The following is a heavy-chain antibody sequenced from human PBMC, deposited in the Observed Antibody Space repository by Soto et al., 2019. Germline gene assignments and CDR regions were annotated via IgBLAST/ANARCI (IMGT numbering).Heavy chain of an antibody. CDR1: GYTFTNYA. V-gene: IGHV1-3*01. CDR2: IHAGNGNT. CDR3: ARGGMTLYYYYDMDV. J-gene: IGHJ6*02. Sequence: ASVKVSCKASGYTFTNYAIHWVRQAPGQRLEWMGWIHAGNGNTKYSQKFQGRVTIIRDTSASTAYMELSSLRSEDTAVYYCARGGMTLYYYYDMDVWGQGTTVTVSS.